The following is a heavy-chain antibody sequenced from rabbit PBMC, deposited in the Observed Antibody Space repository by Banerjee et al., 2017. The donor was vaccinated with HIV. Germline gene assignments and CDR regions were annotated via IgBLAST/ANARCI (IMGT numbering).Heavy chain of an antibody. Sequence: QQQLEESGGGLVKTEGSLPLTCKASGFDFSSYWICWGRQAPGKGLEWVACIYAGSSGSTDYASWAKGRFTISKTSSTTVTLQMASLTAADTATYFCANEYVATGRAFSLWGPGTLVTVS. V-gene: IGHV1S45*01. CDR3: ANEYVATGRAFSL. D-gene: IGHD5-1*01. CDR2: IYAGSSGST. CDR1: GFDFSSYW. J-gene: IGHJ4*01.